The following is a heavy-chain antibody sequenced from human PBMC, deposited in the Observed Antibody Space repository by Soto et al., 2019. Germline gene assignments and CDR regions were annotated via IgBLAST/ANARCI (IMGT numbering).Heavy chain of an antibody. Sequence: PGGSLRLSCAPSGFTVSNYWMSWVRQAPGQGLEWVASIKQDGSVKHYVDSVKGRFTISRDNAEKSLHLQMNSLRAEDTAVYYCAKLRGDYTVFDYWGQGARVTVSS. V-gene: IGHV3-7*03. CDR1: GFTVSNYW. J-gene: IGHJ4*02. CDR3: AKLRGDYTVFDY. CDR2: IKQDGSVK. D-gene: IGHD4-17*01.